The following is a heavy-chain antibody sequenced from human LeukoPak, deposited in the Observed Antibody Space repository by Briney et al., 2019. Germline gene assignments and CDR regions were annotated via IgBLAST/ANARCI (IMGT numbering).Heavy chain of an antibody. CDR2: ISSSGGNT. Sequence: PGGSLRLSCSASGFTFSNYTMHWVRQAPGKGLEFVSGISSSGGNTYDADSVKGRFTISRDNSNATLYLQMSSLRTEDTALYYCVKDSDPYSNGWGFDYWGQGTLVTVSS. D-gene: IGHD6-19*01. J-gene: IGHJ4*02. CDR3: VKDSDPYSNGWGFDY. V-gene: IGHV3-64D*09. CDR1: GFTFSNYT.